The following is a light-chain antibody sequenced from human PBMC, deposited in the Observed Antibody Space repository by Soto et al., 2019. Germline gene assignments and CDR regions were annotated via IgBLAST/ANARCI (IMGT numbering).Light chain of an antibody. J-gene: IGLJ2*01. CDR2: LNSDGSH. V-gene: IGLV4-69*01. CDR3: QTWATGIQI. Sequence: QLVLTQSPSASASLGASVKLTCTLSSGRSSYAIAWHQQQPEKGPRYLMKLNSDGSHSKGDGIPDRLSGSSSGAERYLTISSLQSEDEADYYCQTWATGIQIFGGGTKLTVL. CDR1: SGRSSYA.